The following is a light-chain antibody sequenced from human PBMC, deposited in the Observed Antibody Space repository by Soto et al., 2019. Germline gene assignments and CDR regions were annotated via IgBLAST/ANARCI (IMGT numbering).Light chain of an antibody. CDR1: QSVSRNY. J-gene: IGKJ3*01. Sequence: ESVLTQSPGTLSLSPGERATLSCRASQSVSRNYLAWYQQKPGQAPRLLIYGASSRATGIPDRFSGSGSGTDFTLTISRLETEDFAVYYCQQYGSTPPFTFGPGTRVDI. V-gene: IGKV3-20*01. CDR2: GAS. CDR3: QQYGSTPPFT.